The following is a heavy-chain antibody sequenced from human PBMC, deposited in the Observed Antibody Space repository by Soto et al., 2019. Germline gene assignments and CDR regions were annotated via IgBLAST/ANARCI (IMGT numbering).Heavy chain of an antibody. V-gene: IGHV1-18*04. CDR2: ISDYSGNT. J-gene: IGHJ4*02. D-gene: IGHD3-22*01. Sequence: ASVKVSCKASGYTFTSYGISWGRTAPGKGLDWMGWISDYSGNTNYAQQLQGRVTMSTDTSTSTAYMVLRSLRSDDTAVNYCPRRPSVLYYCDSNGYERGHDWGKGTLVTAS. CDR3: PRRPSVLYYCDSNGYERGHD. CDR1: GYTFTSYG.